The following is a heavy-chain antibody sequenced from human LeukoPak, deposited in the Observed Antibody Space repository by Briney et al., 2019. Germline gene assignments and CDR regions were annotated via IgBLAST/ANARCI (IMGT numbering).Heavy chain of an antibody. J-gene: IGHJ4*02. CDR2: ISAYNGNT. V-gene: IGHV1-18*01. CDR3: ARAKDYSNYGVYFDY. D-gene: IGHD4-11*01. CDR1: GYTFTSYG. Sequence: ASATVSCKASGYTFTSYGISWVRQAPGQGLEWMGWISAYNGNTNYAQKLQGRVTMTTDTFTSTAYMELRSLRSDDTAVYYCARAKDYSNYGVYFDYWGQGTLVTVSS.